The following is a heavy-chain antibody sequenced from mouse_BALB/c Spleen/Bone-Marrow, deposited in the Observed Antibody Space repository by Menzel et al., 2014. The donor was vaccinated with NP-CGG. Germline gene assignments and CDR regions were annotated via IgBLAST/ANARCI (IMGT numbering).Heavy chain of an antibody. D-gene: IGHD4-1*01. CDR3: ARWEYYAMDY. CDR1: GFNIKDTY. CDR2: IDPANGNT. V-gene: IGHV14-3*02. Sequence: VQLQQSEAELAKPGASVKLSCTASGFNIKDTYMHWVKQRPEQGLEWIGRIDPANGNTKYDPKFQGKATITADTSSNTAYLQLSSLTSEDTAVYYCARWEYYAMDYWGQGTSVTVSS. J-gene: IGHJ4*01.